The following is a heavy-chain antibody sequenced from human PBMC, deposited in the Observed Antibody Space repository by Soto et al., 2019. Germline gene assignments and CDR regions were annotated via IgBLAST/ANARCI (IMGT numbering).Heavy chain of an antibody. CDR1: GGIFTASA. Sequence: SVKVSCKSSGGIFTASAISWVRQAPGQGPEWMGGVIPMFGTANYPQRFQGRVTINADESTNTAYMQPSSLRSEDTAVYFCAVGFKLDYYSLDVWGQGTTVTVSS. D-gene: IGHD3-10*01. V-gene: IGHV1-69*13. J-gene: IGHJ6*02. CDR3: AVGFKLDYYSLDV. CDR2: VIPMFGTA.